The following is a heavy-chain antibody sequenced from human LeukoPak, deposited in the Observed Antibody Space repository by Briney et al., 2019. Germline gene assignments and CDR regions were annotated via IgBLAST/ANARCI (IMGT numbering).Heavy chain of an antibody. CDR3: ARARSHMTSSDY. CDR1: GFTISDYY. V-gene: IGHV3-11*01. D-gene: IGHD6-6*01. J-gene: IGHJ4*02. CDR2: ISSSGTTT. Sequence: GGSLRLSCAASGFTISDYYMNWIRQAPGKGLEWVSYISSSGTTTYYADSVKGRFTSSRDNAKNSLYLQMNSLRAEDTALYYCARARSHMTSSDYWGQGTLVTVSS.